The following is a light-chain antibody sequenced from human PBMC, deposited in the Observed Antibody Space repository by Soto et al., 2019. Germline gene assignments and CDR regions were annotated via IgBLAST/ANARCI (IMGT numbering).Light chain of an antibody. Sequence: DIQMTQSPSTLSASAGDRVTITCRASQSISSWLAWYQQKPGKAPKLLIYKASSVESGVPTRFSGSGSGTEFTLIISSLQPDDFATYYCQQYNSYLLAFGGGTKVEIK. J-gene: IGKJ4*01. CDR2: KAS. CDR3: QQYNSYLLA. CDR1: QSISSW. V-gene: IGKV1-5*03.